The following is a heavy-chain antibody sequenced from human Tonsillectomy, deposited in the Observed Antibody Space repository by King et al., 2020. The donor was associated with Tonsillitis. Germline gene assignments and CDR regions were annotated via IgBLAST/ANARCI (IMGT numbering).Heavy chain of an antibody. D-gene: IGHD3-9*01. CDR2: ISSGSGYI. CDR3: ARVTYDILTGYYIDYFDY. CDR1: GFTFSKYS. J-gene: IGHJ4*02. V-gene: IGHV3-21*01. Sequence: QLVQSGGGLVKPGGSLRLSCAASGFTFSKYSMNWVRQAPGKGLEWVSSISSGSGYIHYADSVKGRFTISRDNAKNSLYLQMNSLRAEDTAVYYCARVTYDILTGYYIDYFDYWGQGTLVTVSS.